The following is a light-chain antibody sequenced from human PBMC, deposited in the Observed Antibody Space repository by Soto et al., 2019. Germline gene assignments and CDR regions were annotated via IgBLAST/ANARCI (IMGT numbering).Light chain of an antibody. CDR2: AAS. CDR1: QSISTY. CDR3: QHGYSPHLT. V-gene: IGKV1-39*01. Sequence: DIQMTPSPSSLSSSVGYGLTITCRSSQSISTYLHWYQQKPGKAPNLLIYAASTLQSGVPSRFSGSGSGTDFTLTLSSLQPEDFETYFCQHGYSPHLTFGGGTQVDI. J-gene: IGKJ4*01.